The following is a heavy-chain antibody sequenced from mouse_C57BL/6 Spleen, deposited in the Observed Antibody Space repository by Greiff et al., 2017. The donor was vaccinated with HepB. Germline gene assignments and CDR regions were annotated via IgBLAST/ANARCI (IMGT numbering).Heavy chain of an antibody. CDR2: ISYDGSN. J-gene: IGHJ3*01. D-gene: IGHD1-1*01. CDR1: GYSITSGYY. Sequence: VQLQQSGPGLVKPSQSLSLTCSVTGYSITSGYYWNWIRQFPGNKLEWMGYISYDGSNNYNPSLKNRISITRDTSKNQFFLKLNSVTTEDTATYYCASGHYYGSSSWFAYWGQGTLVTVSA. CDR3: ASGHYYGSSSWFAY. V-gene: IGHV3-6*01.